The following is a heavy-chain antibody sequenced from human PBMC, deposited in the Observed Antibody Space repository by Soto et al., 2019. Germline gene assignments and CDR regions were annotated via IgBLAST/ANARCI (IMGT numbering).Heavy chain of an antibody. V-gene: IGHV3-30-3*01. CDR2: ISYDGSNK. D-gene: IGHD3-22*01. J-gene: IGHJ4*02. Sequence: QVQLVESGGGVVQPGRSLRLSCAASGFTFSSYAMHWVRQAPGKGLEWVAVISYDGSNKYYADSVKGRFTISRDNSKNTLYLQMNSLRAEDTAVYYCARDFQTGDYYDSSGYFDYWGQGTLVTVSS. CDR3: ARDFQTGDYYDSSGYFDY. CDR1: GFTFSSYA.